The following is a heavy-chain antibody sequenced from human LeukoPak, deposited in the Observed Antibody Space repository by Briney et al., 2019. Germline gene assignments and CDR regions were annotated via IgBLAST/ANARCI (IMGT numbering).Heavy chain of an antibody. CDR1: GYTLTELS. CDR3: ATDLQQLVLFAS. V-gene: IGHV1-24*01. CDR2: FDPEDDET. Sequence: ASVKVSFTVSGYTLTELSMHWVRQAPGKGLEWMGSFDPEDDETIYAQKFQGRVTMTEDTSTDTAYMELSSPRSEDTAVYYCATDLQQLVLFASWGQGNMVTVSS. D-gene: IGHD6-13*01. J-gene: IGHJ5*01.